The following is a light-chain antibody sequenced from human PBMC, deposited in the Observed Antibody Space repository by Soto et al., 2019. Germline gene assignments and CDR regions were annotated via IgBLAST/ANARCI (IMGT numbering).Light chain of an antibody. CDR3: QSYDSSLSRG. CDR1: SSNIGAGYD. Sequence: QSVLTQPPSVSGAPGQRVTISCTGSSSNIGAGYDVHWYQQLPGTAPKLLIYGNSNRPSGVPDRFSGSKSGTSASLAITGLQAEDEADYYCQSYDSSLSRGFGGGNKLTVL. CDR2: GNS. J-gene: IGLJ2*01. V-gene: IGLV1-40*01.